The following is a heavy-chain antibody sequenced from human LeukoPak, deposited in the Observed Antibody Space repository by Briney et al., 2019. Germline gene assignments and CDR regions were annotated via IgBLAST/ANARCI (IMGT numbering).Heavy chain of an antibody. CDR1: GVSISSDKYY. CDR3: ARDAGRGVSYNY. D-gene: IGHD3-10*01. Sequence: SETLSLTCAVSGVSISSDKYYWSWIRQRPGKGLEWIGYMYYSGSTSYNPSLKSRVSISLGTPKNQFSLKLTSVTAADTAVYYCARDAGRGVSYNYWGQGTLVTVSS. V-gene: IGHV4-31*11. J-gene: IGHJ4*02. CDR2: MYYSGST.